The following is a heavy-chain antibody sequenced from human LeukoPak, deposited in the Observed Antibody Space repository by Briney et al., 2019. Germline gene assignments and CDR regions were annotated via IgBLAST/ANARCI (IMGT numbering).Heavy chain of an antibody. Sequence: GGSLRLSCAASGFTFSSYGMHWVRQAPGKGLGWVAVIWYDGSNKYYADSVKSRFTISRDNSKNTLYLQMNSLRAEDTAVYYCARGPHIYCSGGSCYPGSGGTLDYWGQGTLVTVSS. V-gene: IGHV3-33*01. CDR2: IWYDGSNK. D-gene: IGHD2-15*01. CDR1: GFTFSSYG. CDR3: ARGPHIYCSGGSCYPGSGGTLDY. J-gene: IGHJ4*02.